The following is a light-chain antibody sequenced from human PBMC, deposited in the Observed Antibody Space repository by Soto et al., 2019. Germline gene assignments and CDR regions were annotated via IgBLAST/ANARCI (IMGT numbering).Light chain of an antibody. V-gene: IGKV2-30*01. CDR3: MQGKHGPPYT. Sequence: DVVMTQSPLSLPVTLGQPASISCRSSQSLAYSDGNTYLNWFQQRPVQSPRRLIYKVSNRDSGVPTEFGGIGSGTNFTLKISRVGVGVVGFFYSMQGKHGPPYTFGRGTKLRSN. CDR2: KVS. CDR1: QSLAYSDGNTY. J-gene: IGKJ2*01.